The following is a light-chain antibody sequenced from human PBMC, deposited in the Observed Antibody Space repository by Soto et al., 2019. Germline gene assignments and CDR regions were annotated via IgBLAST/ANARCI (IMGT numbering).Light chain of an antibody. CDR1: QSVTRDY. CDR3: QQCAHPPIT. J-gene: IGKJ5*01. Sequence: ELVLTQSPGTLSLSPGDRATLSCRASQSVTRDYLGWYQQKPGQAPRLIIYDVSIRATGIPERFSGSGSGTDFTLTISRLEPEDFAVYSCQQCAHPPITFGQGTRLE. V-gene: IGKV3-20*01. CDR2: DVS.